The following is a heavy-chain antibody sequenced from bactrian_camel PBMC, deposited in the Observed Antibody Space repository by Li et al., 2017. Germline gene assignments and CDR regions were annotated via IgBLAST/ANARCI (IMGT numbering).Heavy chain of an antibody. CDR3: AASKYSCSYWDVRAIDFNY. Sequence: DVQLVESGGGSVQAGGSLRLSCDALYYPYNPDNRMAWFRQAPGKGREAVAAIAIVPDTKTYVDSVKGRFTISQDGAENTVYLQIDSLKPEDTGMYYCAASKYSCSYWDVRAIDFNYWGRGTQVTVS. D-gene: IGHD2*01. V-gene: IGHV3S40*01. CDR1: YYPYNPDNR. CDR2: IAIVPDTK. J-gene: IGHJ6*01.